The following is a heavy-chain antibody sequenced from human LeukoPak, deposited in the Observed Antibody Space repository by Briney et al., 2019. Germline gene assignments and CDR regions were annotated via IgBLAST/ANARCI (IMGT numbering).Heavy chain of an antibody. J-gene: IGHJ4*02. D-gene: IGHD3-3*01. CDR1: AYSISSVYY. CDR3: ARHSETIVGSVDF. Sequence: SETLSLTCAVSAYSISSVYYWGWIRQPPEKGLEWIGSIYHRGSTYYNSSLKSRVTISIDTPKNQFSLKVTSVTASDTAVYYCARHSETIVGSVDFWGQGTLVTVSS. CDR2: IYHRGST. V-gene: IGHV4-38-2*01.